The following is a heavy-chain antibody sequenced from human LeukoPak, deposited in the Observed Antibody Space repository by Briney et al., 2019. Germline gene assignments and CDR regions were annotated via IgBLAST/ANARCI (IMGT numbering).Heavy chain of an antibody. V-gene: IGHV3-7*01. D-gene: IGHD3-22*01. J-gene: IGHJ4*02. CDR1: GFTFSNYW. Sequence: PGGSLRLSCVASGFTFSNYWMSWVRQAPGKGLEWVANIKQDGSEKYYVDSVKGRFTISRDNAKKSLYLQMNSLRAEDTAVYYCARDLRSSGYYAFDYWGQGTLVTVSS. CDR3: ARDLRSSGYYAFDY. CDR2: IKQDGSEK.